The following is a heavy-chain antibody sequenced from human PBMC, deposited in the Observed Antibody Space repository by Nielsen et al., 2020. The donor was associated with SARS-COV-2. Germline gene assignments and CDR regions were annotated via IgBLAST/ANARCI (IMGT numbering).Heavy chain of an antibody. J-gene: IGHJ5*02. Sequence: GSLRLSCTVSGGSLSRYYWSWIRQSPGKGLEWIGYVTDSGNTNYSPSLKSRVTISLDTSKNQFSLKLTSVTAADTAVYYCARRTGQDYDILTGYYNLGSWFDPWGQGTLVTVSS. V-gene: IGHV4-59*01. CDR3: ARRTGQDYDILTGYYNLGSWFDP. CDR2: VTDSGNT. D-gene: IGHD3-9*01. CDR1: GGSLSRYY.